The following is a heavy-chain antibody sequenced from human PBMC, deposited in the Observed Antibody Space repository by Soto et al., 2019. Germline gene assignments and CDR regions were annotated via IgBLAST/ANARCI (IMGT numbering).Heavy chain of an antibody. CDR3: TAETIFGVVTPPDY. D-gene: IGHD3-3*01. Sequence: GGSLRLSCAASGFTFINAWMSWVRQAPWKGLEWVGRIKSKTDGGTTDYAAPVKGRFTISRDDSKNTLYLQMNSLKTEDTAVYYCTAETIFGVVTPPDYWGQGTLVTVSS. CDR1: GFTFINAW. J-gene: IGHJ4*02. V-gene: IGHV3-15*01. CDR2: IKSKTDGGTT.